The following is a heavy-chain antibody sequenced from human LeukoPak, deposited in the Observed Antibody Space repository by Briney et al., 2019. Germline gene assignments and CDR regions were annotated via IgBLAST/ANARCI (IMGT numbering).Heavy chain of an antibody. J-gene: IGHJ6*04. CDR1: GYTFTSYG. CDR3: ARDSPQPRLVVPAPPVYYYYGMDV. D-gene: IGHD2-2*01. CDR2: ISAYNGNT. Sequence: ASVKVSCKASGYTFTSYGISWVRQAPGQGLEWMGWISAYNGNTNYAQKLQGRVTMTTDTSTSTAYMELRSLRSDDTAVYYCARDSPQPRLVVPAPPVYYYYGMDVWGKGTTVTVSS. V-gene: IGHV1-18*01.